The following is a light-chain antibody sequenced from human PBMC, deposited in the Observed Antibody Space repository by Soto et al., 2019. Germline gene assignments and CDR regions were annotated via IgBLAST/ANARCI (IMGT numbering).Light chain of an antibody. Sequence: IQMTQSPSSLSASVGDRVTITCRASQDISNFLAWYQHKPGKVPNLLIYGAFTLQSGVPSRFSGSGSGTDFTLTISSLQPEDVATYYCQKYNIAPFTFGPGTKVDIK. CDR2: GAF. J-gene: IGKJ3*01. CDR1: QDISNF. V-gene: IGKV1-27*01. CDR3: QKYNIAPFT.